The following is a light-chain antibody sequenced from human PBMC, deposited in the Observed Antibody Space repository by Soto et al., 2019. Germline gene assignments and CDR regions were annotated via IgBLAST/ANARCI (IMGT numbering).Light chain of an antibody. CDR1: QSVSNN. CDR3: QQYNWPPTWT. J-gene: IGKJ1*01. V-gene: IGKV3-15*01. CDR2: GAS. Sequence: EIVMTQSPATLSVSPGERATLSCRASQSVSNNLAWYQQKPGQAPRLLIYGASTRATGIPARFSGSGSGTEFTLTISSLQSEDFAVYYCQQYNWPPTWTFGQGTKVEIK.